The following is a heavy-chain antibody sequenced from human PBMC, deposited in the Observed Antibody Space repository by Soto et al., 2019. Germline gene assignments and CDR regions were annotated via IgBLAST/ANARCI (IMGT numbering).Heavy chain of an antibody. D-gene: IGHD2-2*01. V-gene: IGHV3-23*01. CDR3: AKDQADCSSTSCRYYFDY. Sequence: PGGSLRLSCAASGFTFSSYAMSWVRQAPGKGLEWVSAISGSGGSTYYADSVKGRFTISRDNSKNTLYLQMNSLRAEDTAVYYCAKDQADCSSTSCRYYFDYWGPGTLVTVSS. CDR2: ISGSGGST. CDR1: GFTFSSYA. J-gene: IGHJ4*02.